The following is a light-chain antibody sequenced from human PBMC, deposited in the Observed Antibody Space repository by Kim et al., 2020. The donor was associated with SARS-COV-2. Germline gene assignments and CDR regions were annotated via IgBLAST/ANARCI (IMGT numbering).Light chain of an antibody. CDR3: QTWDTGIQV. J-gene: IGLJ2*01. CDR2: VNSDGSH. CDR1: SGHTNA. V-gene: IGLV4-69*01. Sequence: GASVKLTCTLGSGHTNAIAWHQQQPGKGPRYLMKVNSDGSHIKGDGIPDRFSGSRSGAEHYLTISSLQSEDEADYYCQTWDTGIQVFGGGTKLTVL.